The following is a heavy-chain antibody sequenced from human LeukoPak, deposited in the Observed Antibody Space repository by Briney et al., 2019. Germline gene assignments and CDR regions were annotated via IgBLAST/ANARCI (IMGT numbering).Heavy chain of an antibody. Sequence: SVKVSCKASGGTFSSYAISWVQQAPGQGLEWMGGIIPIFGTANYAQKFQGRVTITADESTSTAYMELSSLRSEDTAVYYCARAGYSYYGSGSYFLPWGQGTLVTVSS. CDR2: IIPIFGTA. J-gene: IGHJ5*02. CDR3: ARAGYSYYGSGSYFLP. D-gene: IGHD3-10*01. CDR1: GGTFSSYA. V-gene: IGHV1-69*01.